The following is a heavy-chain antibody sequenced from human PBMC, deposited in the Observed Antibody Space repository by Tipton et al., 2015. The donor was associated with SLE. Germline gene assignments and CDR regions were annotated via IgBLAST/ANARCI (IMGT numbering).Heavy chain of an antibody. CDR2: ISAYNGNT. CDR1: GYTFTGYY. J-gene: IGHJ4*02. D-gene: IGHD5-12*01. Sequence: QLVQSGAEVKKPGASVKVSCKASGYTFTGYYMHWVRQAPGQGLEWMGWISAYNGNTNYAQKLQGRVTMTTDTSTSTAYMELRSLRSDDTAVYYCARDKGGYSGYDLDYWGQGTLVTVSS. CDR3: ARDKGGYSGYDLDY. V-gene: IGHV1-18*04.